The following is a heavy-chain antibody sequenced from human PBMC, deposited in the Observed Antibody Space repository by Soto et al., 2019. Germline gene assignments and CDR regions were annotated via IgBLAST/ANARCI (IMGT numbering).Heavy chain of an antibody. D-gene: IGHD6-13*01. J-gene: IGHJ4*02. Sequence: QVQLQQWGAGLLKPSETLSLTCAVYGGSFSGYYWSWIRQPPGKGLEWIGEINHSGSTNYNPSLKSRVTISVDTSKNQFSLKLSSVTAADTAVYYCARGLLMKAAAGTSYYFDYWGQGTLVTVSS. CDR1: GGSFSGYY. CDR2: INHSGST. CDR3: ARGLLMKAAAGTSYYFDY. V-gene: IGHV4-34*01.